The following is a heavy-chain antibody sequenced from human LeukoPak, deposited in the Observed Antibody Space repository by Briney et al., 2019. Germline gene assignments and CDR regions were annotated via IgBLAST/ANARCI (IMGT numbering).Heavy chain of an antibody. Sequence: GGSLRLSCAASGFTFSSYAMSWVRQAPGKGLEWVSTVSDSGLRTYYADSVKGRFTISRDDSKSTLSLQMNSLRAEDTALYYCAKKYYYGSGSYIFHFDHWGQGTPVTVSS. CDR1: GFTFSSYA. CDR3: AKKYYYGSGSYIFHFDH. V-gene: IGHV3-23*01. CDR2: VSDSGLRT. D-gene: IGHD3-10*01. J-gene: IGHJ4*02.